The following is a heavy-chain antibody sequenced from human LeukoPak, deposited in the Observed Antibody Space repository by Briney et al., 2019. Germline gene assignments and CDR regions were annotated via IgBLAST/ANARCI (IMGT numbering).Heavy chain of an antibody. CDR2: ISSSSSYI. V-gene: IGHV3-21*01. Sequence: GGSLRLSCAASGFTFSSYSMNWVRQAPGKGLEWVSSISSSSSYIYYADSVKGRFTISRDNAKNSLYLQMNSLRAEDTAVYYCARVSSGIIQDAFDIWGQGTMVTVSS. CDR1: GFTFSSYS. J-gene: IGHJ3*02. D-gene: IGHD1-14*01. CDR3: ARVSSGIIQDAFDI.